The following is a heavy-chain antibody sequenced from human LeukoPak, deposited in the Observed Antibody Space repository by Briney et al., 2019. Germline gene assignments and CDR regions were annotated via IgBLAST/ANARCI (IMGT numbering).Heavy chain of an antibody. J-gene: IGHJ4*02. CDR3: ARDGKPTTPGVFDY. CDR2: ISSSSTI. D-gene: IGHD4-11*01. V-gene: IGHV3-48*01. Sequence: PGGSLRLSCAASGFTFSSYSMNWVRQAPGKGLEWVSYISSSSTIYYADSVKGRFTISRDNAKNSLYLQMNSLRAEDTAVYYCARDGKPTTPGVFDYWGQGTLVTVSS. CDR1: GFTFSSYS.